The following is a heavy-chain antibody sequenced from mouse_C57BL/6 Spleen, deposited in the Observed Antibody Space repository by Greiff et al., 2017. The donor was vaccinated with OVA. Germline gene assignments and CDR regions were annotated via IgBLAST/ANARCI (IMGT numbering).Heavy chain of an antibody. J-gene: IGHJ4*01. CDR2: IYPGDGDT. D-gene: IGHD4-1*01. CDR3: ARGDTGAMDY. CDR1: GYAFSSYW. Sequence: VHLVESGAELVKPGASVKISCKASGYAFSSYWMNWVKQRPGKGLEWIGQIYPGDGDTNYNGKFKGKATLTAEKSSSTAYMQLSSLTSEDSAVYFCARGDTGAMDYWGQGTSVTVSS. V-gene: IGHV1-80*01.